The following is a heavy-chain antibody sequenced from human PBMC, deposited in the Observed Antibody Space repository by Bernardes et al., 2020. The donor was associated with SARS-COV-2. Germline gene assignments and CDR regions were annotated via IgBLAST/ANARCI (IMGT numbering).Heavy chain of an antibody. V-gene: IGHV3-21*01. CDR1: GFTFSSYS. CDR2: ISYSSSYK. CDR3: AREGVGATPDY. Sequence: GGSLRLSCAASGFTFSSYSMNWVRQAPGKGLEWVSSISYSSSYKEYADSVKGRFTISRDNAKNSLYLQMNSLRAEDTAVYYCAREGVGATPDYWGQGTLVTVSS. J-gene: IGHJ4*02. D-gene: IGHD1-26*01.